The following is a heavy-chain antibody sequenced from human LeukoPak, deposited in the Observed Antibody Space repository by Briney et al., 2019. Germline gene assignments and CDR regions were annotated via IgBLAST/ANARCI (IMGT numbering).Heavy chain of an antibody. CDR2: IWYDGSNK. V-gene: IGHV3-33*01. J-gene: IGHJ6*03. D-gene: IGHD1-7*01. CDR1: GFTFSSYG. CDR3: ARVNWNYVPYYYYMDV. Sequence: PGGSLRLSCAASGFTFSSYGMHWVRQAPGKGLERVAVIWYDGSNKYYADSVKGRFTISRDNSKNTLYLQMNSLRAEDTAVYYCARVNWNYVPYYYYMDVWGKGTTVTVSS.